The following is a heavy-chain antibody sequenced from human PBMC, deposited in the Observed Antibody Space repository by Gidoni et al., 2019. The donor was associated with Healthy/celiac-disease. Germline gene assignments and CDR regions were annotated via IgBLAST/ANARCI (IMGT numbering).Heavy chain of an antibody. CDR1: GDRVSCNSAA. Sequence: QVQLQQSGPGLVTPSQTLSLTCALSGDRVSCNSAAWNWIRQSPSRGLEWLGRTYYRSKWYNDYAVSVKSRITINPDTSKNQFSLQLNSVTPEDTAVYYCARIRTAMDPYYYYYYGMDVWGQGTTVTVSS. V-gene: IGHV6-1*01. CDR2: TYYRSKWYN. D-gene: IGHD5-18*01. CDR3: ARIRTAMDPYYYYYYGMDV. J-gene: IGHJ6*02.